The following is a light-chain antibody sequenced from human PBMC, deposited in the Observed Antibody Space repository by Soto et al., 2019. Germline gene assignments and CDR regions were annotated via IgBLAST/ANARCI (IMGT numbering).Light chain of an antibody. CDR2: GAS. CDR3: QQYSVYPMT. V-gene: IGKV1-16*01. Sequence: DIQMTQSPSSLSGSVGDRITITCRASQDINKYLTWFQQKPGKAPKSLISGASTLQSGVPSRFSGSGSGTDFTLTISSLQPEDFATYYCQQYSVYPMTFAQGTRLEIK. CDR1: QDINKY. J-gene: IGKJ5*01.